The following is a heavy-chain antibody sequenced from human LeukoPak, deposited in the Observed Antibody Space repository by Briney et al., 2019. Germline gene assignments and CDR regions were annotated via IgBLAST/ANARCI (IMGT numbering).Heavy chain of an antibody. D-gene: IGHD3-22*01. J-gene: IGHJ4*02. CDR3: ARGGYYDSSGYYQRY. V-gene: IGHV4-34*01. CDR1: GGSFSGYY. Sequence: PSETLSLTCAVYGGSFSGYYWSWIRQPPGKGLEWIGEINHSGSTNYNPSLKSRVTISVDTSKNQFSLKLSSVTAADTAVYYCARGGYYDSSGYYQRYWGQGTLVTVSS. CDR2: INHSGST.